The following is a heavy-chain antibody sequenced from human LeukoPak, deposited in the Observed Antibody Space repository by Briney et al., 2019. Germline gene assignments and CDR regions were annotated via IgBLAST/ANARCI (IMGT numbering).Heavy chain of an antibody. Sequence: GSLRLSCAASGFTFSSYGMHWVRQPPGKGLEWIGSIYYSGSTYYNPSLKSRVTISVDTSKNQFSLKLSSVTAADTAVYYCARLPIAAARAFDYWGQGTLVTVSS. D-gene: IGHD6-13*01. CDR1: GFTFSSYG. CDR2: IYYSGST. CDR3: ARLPIAAARAFDY. V-gene: IGHV4-39*01. J-gene: IGHJ4*02.